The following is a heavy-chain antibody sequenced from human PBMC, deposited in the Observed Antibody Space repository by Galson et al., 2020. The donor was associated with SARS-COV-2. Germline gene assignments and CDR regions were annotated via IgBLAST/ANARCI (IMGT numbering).Heavy chain of an antibody. D-gene: IGHD3-22*01. CDR3: AKNGITMIVVVIARFDY. V-gene: IGHV3-23*01. CDR2: ISGSGGST. CDR1: GFTFSSYA. Sequence: QAGGSLRLSCAASGFTFSSYAMSWVRQAPGKGLEWVSAISGSGGSTYYADSVKGRFTISRDNSKNTLYLQMNSLRAEDTAVYYCAKNGITMIVVVIARFDYWGQGTLVTVSS. J-gene: IGHJ4*02.